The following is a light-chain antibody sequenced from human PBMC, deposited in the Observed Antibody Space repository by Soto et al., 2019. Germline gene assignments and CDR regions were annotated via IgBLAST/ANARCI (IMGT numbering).Light chain of an antibody. CDR2: KDS. CDR1: ALPKQY. V-gene: IGLV3-25*02. Sequence: ELTQPPSVSVSPGQTARITCSGDALPKQYSYWYQQKPGQAPVLVIYKDSERSSGIPERFSGSSSGTTVTLTISGVQAEDEADYYCQSADSSGTYVFGTGTKV. CDR3: QSADSSGTYV. J-gene: IGLJ1*01.